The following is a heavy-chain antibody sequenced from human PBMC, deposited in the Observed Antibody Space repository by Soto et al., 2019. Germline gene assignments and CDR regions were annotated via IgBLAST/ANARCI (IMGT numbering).Heavy chain of an antibody. V-gene: IGHV4-38-2*01. Sequence: SETLSLTCAVSGYSITSGYYWAWLRQTPGKGLEFIGAIYHSGTTHYNPSLKSRVTMSVDKTDNQFSLKMTSVSTADTAFYYCPEMGKHNWFDPWGQGILVTGSS. D-gene: IGHD1-26*01. CDR3: PEMGKHNWFDP. CDR2: IYHSGTT. J-gene: IGHJ5*02. CDR1: GYSITSGYY.